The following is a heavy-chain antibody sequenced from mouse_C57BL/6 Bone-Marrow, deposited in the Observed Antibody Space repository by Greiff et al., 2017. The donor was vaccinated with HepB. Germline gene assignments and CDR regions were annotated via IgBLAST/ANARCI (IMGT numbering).Heavy chain of an antibody. V-gene: IGHV1-54*01. J-gene: IGHJ3*01. Sequence: VQLKQSGAELVRPGTSVKVSCKASGYAFTNYLIEWVKQRPGQGLEWIGVINPGSGGTNYNEKFKGKATLTADKSSSTAYMQLSSLTSEDSAVYFCATDYDGGDWFAYWGQGTLVTVSA. CDR2: INPGSGGT. CDR1: GYAFTNYL. CDR3: ATDYDGGDWFAY. D-gene: IGHD2-4*01.